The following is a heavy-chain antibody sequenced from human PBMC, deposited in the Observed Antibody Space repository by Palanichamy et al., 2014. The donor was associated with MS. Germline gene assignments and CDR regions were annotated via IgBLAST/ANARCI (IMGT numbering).Heavy chain of an antibody. CDR3: ARIRYGEWGYAQDC. J-gene: IGHJ4*02. CDR1: GFTFSSYW. CDR2: INSDGSRT. V-gene: IGHV3-74*01. D-gene: IGHD1-26*01. Sequence: EVQLVESGGVLVQPGGSLRLSCAASGFTFSSYWMHWVRQVPGKGLVWVSRINSDGSRTNYADSVKGRFTVSRDSAENTLYLQMNSLRAEDTAVYYCARIRYGEWGYAQDCWGQGTLVTVSS.